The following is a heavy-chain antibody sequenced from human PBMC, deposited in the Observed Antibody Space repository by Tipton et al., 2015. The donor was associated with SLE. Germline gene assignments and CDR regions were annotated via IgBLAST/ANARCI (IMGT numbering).Heavy chain of an antibody. J-gene: IGHJ3*02. CDR2: FYYSGNR. CDR3: VRVWYDGDALDI. D-gene: IGHD1-1*01. V-gene: IGHV4-39*07. Sequence: TLSLTCSVYGDSISRDTYYWAWGWIRQPPGKGLEWIGSFYYSGNRYYNPSLKRRVSISVETSKNQISLKLSSVTAADTAVYYCVRVWYDGDALDIWGQVTMVTASS. CDR1: GDSISRDTYY.